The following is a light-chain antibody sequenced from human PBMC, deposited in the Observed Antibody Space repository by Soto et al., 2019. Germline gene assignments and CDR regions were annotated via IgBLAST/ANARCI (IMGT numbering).Light chain of an antibody. V-gene: IGKV3-20*01. CDR2: GVS. Sequence: EIVLTQSPGTLSLSPGERATLSSRASQSVGSTYLAWYQQKPGQAPKLLIYGVSSRANGIPDRFSGSGSGTDFTLTISRLEPEDFAVYYCQQYGTSPLTFGPGTKVDI. J-gene: IGKJ3*01. CDR3: QQYGTSPLT. CDR1: QSVGSTY.